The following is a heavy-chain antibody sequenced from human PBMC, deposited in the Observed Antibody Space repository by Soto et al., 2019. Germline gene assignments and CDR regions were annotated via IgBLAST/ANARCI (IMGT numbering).Heavy chain of an antibody. CDR3: ARDRVFDY. Sequence: PGGSLRLSCAASGFTFSSYAIHWVRQAPGKGLEWVAVISYDGTNKYYADSVKGRFTIPRDNSKNTLYLQMNSLRAEDTAVFYCARDRVFDYWGQGTLVTVS. CDR2: ISYDGTNK. V-gene: IGHV3-30-3*01. J-gene: IGHJ4*02. CDR1: GFTFSSYA.